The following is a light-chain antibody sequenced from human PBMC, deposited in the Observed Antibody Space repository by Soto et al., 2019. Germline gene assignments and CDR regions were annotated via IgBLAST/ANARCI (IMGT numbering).Light chain of an antibody. J-gene: IGLJ2*01. V-gene: IGLV4-69*01. CDR3: QTWGTGIHVV. CDR2: LNSDGSH. CDR1: SGHSSYA. Sequence: QPVLTQSPSASASLGASVKLTCTLTSGHSSYAIAWHQQQPEKGPRYLMKLNSDGSHNKGDGIPDRFSGSGSGAERYLTISSLQSEDEADYYCQTWGTGIHVVFGGGTKLTVL.